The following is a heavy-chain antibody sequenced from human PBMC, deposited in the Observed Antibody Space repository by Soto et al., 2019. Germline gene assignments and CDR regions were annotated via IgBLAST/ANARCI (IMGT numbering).Heavy chain of an antibody. CDR2: ITPFNGDV. CDR1: GNTFTYRY. J-gene: IGHJ4*02. CDR3: ASGGAVSGPFTWELPDN. D-gene: IGHD1-26*01. V-gene: IGHV1-45*02. Sequence: QMQLVQSGAEVKKTGSTVTVSCKAFGNTFTYRYIHWVRQAPGQALEWMGWITPFNGDVHYAHKFQERVTITRDRSINTAYMRMSSLRSEDTAMYYCASGGAVSGPFTWELPDNWGQGKLVTVSS.